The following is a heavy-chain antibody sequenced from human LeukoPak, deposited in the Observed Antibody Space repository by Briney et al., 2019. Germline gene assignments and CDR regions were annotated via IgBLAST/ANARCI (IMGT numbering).Heavy chain of an antibody. V-gene: IGHV1-46*01. Sequence: ASVKVSCKASGYIFITYYIHWVRQAPGQGLEWMGIINPNIGTTTYAQKFQGRVSMTTDISTSTVYMELSSLRSEDTAAYYCARDNSVRDEAWWFKTWGQGKLVTVSS. CDR3: ARDNSVRDEAWWFKT. CDR1: GYIFITYY. D-gene: IGHD5-24*01. CDR2: INPNIGTT. J-gene: IGHJ5*02.